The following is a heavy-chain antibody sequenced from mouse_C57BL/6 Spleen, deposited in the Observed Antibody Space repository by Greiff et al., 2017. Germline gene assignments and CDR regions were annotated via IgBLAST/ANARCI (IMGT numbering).Heavy chain of an antibody. CDR3: AMYYYGSYYFDY. Sequence: QVHVKQSGAELVKPGASVKISCKASGYAFSSYWMNWVKQRPGKGLEWIGQIYPGDGDTNYNGKFKGKATLTADKSSSTAYMQLSSLTSEDSAVYFCAMYYYGSYYFDYWGQGTTLTVSS. V-gene: IGHV1-80*01. CDR1: GYAFSSYW. CDR2: IYPGDGDT. D-gene: IGHD1-1*01. J-gene: IGHJ2*01.